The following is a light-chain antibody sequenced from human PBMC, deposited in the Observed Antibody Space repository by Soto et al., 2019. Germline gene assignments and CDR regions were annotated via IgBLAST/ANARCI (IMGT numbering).Light chain of an antibody. CDR1: SSDVGGYNY. V-gene: IGLV2-11*01. Sequence: QSVLTQPRSVSGSPGQSVTISCTGTSSDVGGYNYVSWYLQRPGKAPKLMIYDVNKRPSGVPDRFSGSKSGNTASLTISGLQAEDEADYFCCSYAGIYTLVFGGGTKLTVL. J-gene: IGLJ3*02. CDR2: DVN. CDR3: CSYAGIYTLV.